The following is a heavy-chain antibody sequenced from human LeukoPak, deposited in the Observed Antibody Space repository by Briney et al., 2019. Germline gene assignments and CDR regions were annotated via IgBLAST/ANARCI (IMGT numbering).Heavy chain of an antibody. J-gene: IGHJ4*02. D-gene: IGHD3/OR15-3a*01. CDR2: IYHSGST. V-gene: IGHV4-38-2*02. CDR3: ARQSKTLRTLDY. CDR1: GYSISSGYY. Sequence: PSETLSLTCTVSGYSISSGYYWGWIRQPPGKGLEWIGSIYHSGSTYYNPSLKSRVTISVDTSKNQSSLKLSSVTAADTAVYYCARQSKTLRTLDYWGQGTLVTVSS.